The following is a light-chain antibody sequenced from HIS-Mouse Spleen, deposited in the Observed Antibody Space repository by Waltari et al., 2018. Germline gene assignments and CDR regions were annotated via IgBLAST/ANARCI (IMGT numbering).Light chain of an antibody. V-gene: IGLV3-9*01. J-gene: IGLJ2*01. CDR1: NIGSKN. CDR3: QVWDSSTVV. Sequence: SYELTQPLSVSVALGQTARITCGGNNIGSKNVHWYQQKPGQAPVLDIYRDSNRPSGSPERVAGANSGNTATLTISRAQAGDEADYYCQVWDSSTVVFGGGTKLTVL. CDR2: RDS.